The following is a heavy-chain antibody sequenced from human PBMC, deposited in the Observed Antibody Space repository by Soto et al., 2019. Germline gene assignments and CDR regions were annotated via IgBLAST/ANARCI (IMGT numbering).Heavy chain of an antibody. V-gene: IGHV3-74*01. CDR3: ARDQARYCSSTCCPTRYYGIDV. CDR2: INSDGSRT. D-gene: IGHD2-2*01. CDR1: GFTFSSYW. J-gene: IGHJ6*02. Sequence: PGGSLRLSCAASGFTFSSYWMHWVRQAPGKGLVWVSRINSDGSRTSYTDSVKGRFTISRDNAKNTLYLQMNSLRAEDTAVYYCARDQARYCSSTCCPTRYYGIDVWGQGTTGNVSS.